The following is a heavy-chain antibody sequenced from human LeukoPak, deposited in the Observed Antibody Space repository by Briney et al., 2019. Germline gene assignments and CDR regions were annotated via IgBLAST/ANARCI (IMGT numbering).Heavy chain of an antibody. Sequence: ASVKVSCKASGYTLTSYYVHWVRQAPGQGLEWMGIINPSGGSTSYAQKFQGRVTMTRDTSTSTVYMELSSLRSEDTAVYYCARDWSPILGGPYYGMDVWGQGTTVTVSS. CDR1: GYTLTSYY. CDR2: INPSGGST. D-gene: IGHD2-21*01. V-gene: IGHV1-46*01. J-gene: IGHJ6*02. CDR3: ARDWSPILGGPYYGMDV.